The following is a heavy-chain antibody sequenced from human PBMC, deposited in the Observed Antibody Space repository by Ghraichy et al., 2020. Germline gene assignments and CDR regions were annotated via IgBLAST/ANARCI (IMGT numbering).Heavy chain of an antibody. V-gene: IGHV3-23*01. Sequence: GGSLRLSCAASGFTFSSYAMSWVRQAPGKGLEWVSAISGSGGSTYYADSVKGRFTISRDNSKNTLYLHMNSLRAEDTAVYYCAKGGVGAGVFDWGQGTLVTISS. J-gene: IGHJ4*02. CDR2: ISGSGGST. CDR1: GFTFSSYA. CDR3: AKGGVGAGVFD. D-gene: IGHD6-19*01.